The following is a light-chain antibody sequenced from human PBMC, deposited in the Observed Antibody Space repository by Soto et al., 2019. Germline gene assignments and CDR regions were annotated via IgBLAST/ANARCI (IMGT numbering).Light chain of an antibody. V-gene: IGKV3-20*01. CDR2: DAS. Sequence: VLTQSPGPLSLSPGERATLSCRASQTVRNNYLAWYQQKPGQAPRLMIYDASSRATGIPDRFSGGWSGTDFTLTISRLEPEDVAVYYCQQFSSYPLTFGGGTKVDI. J-gene: IGKJ4*01. CDR1: QTVRNNY. CDR3: QQFSSYPLT.